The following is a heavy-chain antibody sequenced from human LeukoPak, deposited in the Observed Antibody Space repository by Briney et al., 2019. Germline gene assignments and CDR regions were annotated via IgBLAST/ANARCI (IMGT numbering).Heavy chain of an antibody. Sequence: GGSLRLSCAASGFTFSTHSMSWVRQSPGKGLEWVSSISSGSSHIYYADSMKGRFTISRDNAKNSLFLQMNSLRAEDTAVYYCASLIAVAGSLNFDYWGQGTLVTVSS. CDR2: ISSGSSHI. CDR3: ASLIAVAGSLNFDY. D-gene: IGHD6-19*01. V-gene: IGHV3-21*01. CDR1: GFTFSTHS. J-gene: IGHJ4*02.